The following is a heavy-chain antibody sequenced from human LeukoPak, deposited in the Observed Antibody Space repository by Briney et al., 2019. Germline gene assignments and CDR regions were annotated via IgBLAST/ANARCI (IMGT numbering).Heavy chain of an antibody. CDR2: IYSGGST. Sequence: GGSLRLSCAASGFTVSSNYMSWVRQAPGKGLEWVSVIYSGGSTYYADSVKGRFTISRDNSKNTLYLQMNSLRAEDTAVYYCARDSIHCSGGSCHPEGFDPWGQGTLVTVSS. D-gene: IGHD2-15*01. J-gene: IGHJ5*02. V-gene: IGHV3-66*01. CDR3: ARDSIHCSGGSCHPEGFDP. CDR1: GFTVSSNY.